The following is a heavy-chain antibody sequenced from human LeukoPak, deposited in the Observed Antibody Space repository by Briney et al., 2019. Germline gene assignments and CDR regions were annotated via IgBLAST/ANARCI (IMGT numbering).Heavy chain of an antibody. CDR3: VGSTSPQGIYYYYGMDV. D-gene: IGHD2-2*01. CDR1: GYTFTAFY. V-gene: IGHV1-2*06. Sequence: ASVKVSCKASGYTFTAFYMHWVRQAPGQGFEWMGRITPNSGGTNFAQKFQGRVTMTRDTSISTAYMELSSLRSDDTAVYYCVGSTSPQGIYYYYGMDVWGQGTTVTVSS. CDR2: ITPNSGGT. J-gene: IGHJ6*02.